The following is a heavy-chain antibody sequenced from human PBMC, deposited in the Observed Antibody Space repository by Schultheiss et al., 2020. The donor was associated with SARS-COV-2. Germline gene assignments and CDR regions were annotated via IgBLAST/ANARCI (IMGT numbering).Heavy chain of an antibody. Sequence: SETLSLTCAVYGGSFSGYYWSWIRQPPGKGLEWIGEINHSGSTNYNPSLKSRVNISVDTSKNQFSLKLSSVTAADTAVYYCAKGYTGLDPWGQGTLVTVSS. D-gene: IGHD3-10*01. CDR2: INHSGST. J-gene: IGHJ5*02. CDR3: AKGYTGLDP. CDR1: GGSFSGYY. V-gene: IGHV4-34*01.